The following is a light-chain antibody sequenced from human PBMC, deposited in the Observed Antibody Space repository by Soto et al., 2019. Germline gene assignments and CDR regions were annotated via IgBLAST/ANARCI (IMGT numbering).Light chain of an antibody. J-gene: IGLJ1*01. CDR2: GVS. Sequence: QSALTQPASVSGSPGQSITISCTGTSSDVGGYNYVSWYQQHPGKAPKLIIYGVSNRPSGVSNRFSGSKSGNTASLTISGLQAEDEADYYCSSYRSSSTLDDVFGTGTKVTVL. V-gene: IGLV2-14*01. CDR3: SSYRSSSTLDDV. CDR1: SSDVGGYNY.